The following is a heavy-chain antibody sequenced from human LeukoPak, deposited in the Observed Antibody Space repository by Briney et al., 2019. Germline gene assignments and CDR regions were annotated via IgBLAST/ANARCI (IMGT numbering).Heavy chain of an antibody. CDR1: GFTFSDYA. V-gene: IGHV3-23*01. CDR3: AKDRDGDYVFDY. D-gene: IGHD4-17*01. Sequence: GGSLRLSCAASGFTFSDYAMTWVRQAPGKGLEWVSTINSGGAINYADSVKGRFTISRDNPKNTLYLQMNSLRAEDTAVYYCAKDRDGDYVFDYWGQGTLVTVSS. J-gene: IGHJ4*02. CDR2: INSGGAI.